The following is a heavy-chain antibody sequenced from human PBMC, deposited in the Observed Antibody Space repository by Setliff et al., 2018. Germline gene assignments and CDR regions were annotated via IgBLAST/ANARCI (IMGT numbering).Heavy chain of an antibody. V-gene: IGHV3-11*04. Sequence: KPGGSLRLSCAVSGFTFSYYYMSWVRQAPGKGLEWLSKISGDGSTIYYADSVRGRFTISRDNAKNSLFLQMNSLRAEDTALYYCARDGVFYAMDVWGRGTTVTVSS. CDR3: ARDGVFYAMDV. CDR1: GFTFSYYY. J-gene: IGHJ6*02. D-gene: IGHD3-10*01. CDR2: ISGDGSTI.